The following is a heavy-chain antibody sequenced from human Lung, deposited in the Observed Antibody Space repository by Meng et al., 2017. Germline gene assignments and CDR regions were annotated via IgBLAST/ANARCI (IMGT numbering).Heavy chain of an antibody. CDR2: INHSGST. D-gene: IGHD4-11*01. CDR1: GGSFSDYY. CDR3: ARGPTTMAHDFDY. Sequence: SETLSLTCVVSGGSFSDYYWSWIRQPPGKGLEWIGEINHSGSTKYNPSLGSRATISVDTSQNNLSLKLSSVTAADSAVYYCARGPTTMAHDFDYWGQGTLVTVSS. V-gene: IGHV4-34*01. J-gene: IGHJ4*02.